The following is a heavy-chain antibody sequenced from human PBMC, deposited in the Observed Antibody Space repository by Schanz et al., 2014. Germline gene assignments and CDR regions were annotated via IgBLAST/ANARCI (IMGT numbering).Heavy chain of an antibody. D-gene: IGHD5-12*01. CDR2: IGGSDGNT. CDR3: ARAAYGGYTSTPLRY. Sequence: QVQLVQSGAEVQKPGASVMLSCKTSGYTFTRSGISWVRQAPGQGLEWMGWIGGSDGNTNFAQRFQGRVTVTRDTSTSTVYMELSSLRSEDTAVYYCARAAYGGYTSTPLRYWGQGTLVTVSS. V-gene: IGHV1-18*01. J-gene: IGHJ4*02. CDR1: GYTFTRSG.